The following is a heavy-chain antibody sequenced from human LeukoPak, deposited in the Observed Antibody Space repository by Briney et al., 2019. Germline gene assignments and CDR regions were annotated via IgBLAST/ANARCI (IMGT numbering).Heavy chain of an antibody. CDR3: ARDLSDYYGSGSYRPIDAFDI. J-gene: IGHJ3*02. Sequence: SETLSLTCAVYGGSFSGYYWSWIRQPPGKGLEWIGEINHSGSLNYNPSLKSRVTISIDTSKNQFSLKLSPVTAADTAVYYCARDLSDYYGSGSYRPIDAFDIWGQGTMVTVSS. CDR1: GGSFSGYY. V-gene: IGHV4-34*01. CDR2: INHSGSL. D-gene: IGHD3-10*01.